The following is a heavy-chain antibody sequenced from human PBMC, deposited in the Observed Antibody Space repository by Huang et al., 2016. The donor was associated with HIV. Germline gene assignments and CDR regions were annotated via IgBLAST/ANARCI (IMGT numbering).Heavy chain of an antibody. Sequence: QVQLVQSGAEVKKPGASVKVSCKTSGYTFTPYNINGVRQAPGRGLEWIGWITPYNGNTNYAQRVQGRVTMTTDTSTTTAYMELRSLRSDDTAVYFCARQGFGRNDAFDIWGQGTMVSVSS. CDR3: ARQGFGRNDAFDI. CDR1: GYTFTPYN. D-gene: IGHD3-10*01. CDR2: ITPYNGNT. V-gene: IGHV1-18*01. J-gene: IGHJ3*02.